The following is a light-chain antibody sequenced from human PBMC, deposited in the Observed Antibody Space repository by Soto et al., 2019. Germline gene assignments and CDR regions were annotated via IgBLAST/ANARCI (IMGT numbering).Light chain of an antibody. CDR3: QQSYSTPIT. V-gene: IGKV1-39*01. CDR2: TAS. Sequence: DIQMTQAPSSLSACVLAVVINTCRASQTISYYLNWYQQKPGKAPKPLIYTASSLQSGVPSRFSGSGSGTDFTLTISSLHPEDFATYFCQQSYSTPITFGQGTRLEIK. J-gene: IGKJ5*01. CDR1: QTISYY.